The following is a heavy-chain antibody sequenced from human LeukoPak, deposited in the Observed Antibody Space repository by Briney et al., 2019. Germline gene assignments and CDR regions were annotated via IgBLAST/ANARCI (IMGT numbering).Heavy chain of an antibody. CDR3: ARGDDSGYYDYFDC. Sequence: GGSLRLSCAASGFTVDSNYLSWVRQAPGKGLEWVSTIYTGGNTYYPASVKGRFTISRDFSKNPVFLHMKSLRAEDTAMYYCARGDDSGYYDYFDCWGQGALVTVSS. J-gene: IGHJ4*02. V-gene: IGHV3-53*01. CDR2: IYTGGNT. CDR1: GFTVDSNY. D-gene: IGHD3-22*01.